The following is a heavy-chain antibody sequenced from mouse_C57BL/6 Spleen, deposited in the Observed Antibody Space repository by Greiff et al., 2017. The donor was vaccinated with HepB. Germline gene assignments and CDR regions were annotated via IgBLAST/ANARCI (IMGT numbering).Heavy chain of an antibody. J-gene: IGHJ2*01. CDR3: ARSDSNYYFDY. Sequence: QVQLQQSGAELVRPGSSVKLSCKASGYTFTSYWMDWVKQRPGQGLEWIGNIYPSDSETHYNQKFKDKATLTVDKSSSTAYMQLSSLTSEDSAVYYCARSDSNYYFDYWGQGTTLTVSS. V-gene: IGHV1-61*01. CDR1: GYTFTSYW. CDR2: IYPSDSET. D-gene: IGHD2-5*01.